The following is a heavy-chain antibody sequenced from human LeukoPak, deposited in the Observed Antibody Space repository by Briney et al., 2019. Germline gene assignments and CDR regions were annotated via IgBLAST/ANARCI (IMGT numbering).Heavy chain of an antibody. V-gene: IGHV4-31*03. D-gene: IGHD6-19*01. CDR3: ARTSSGWYNNWFDP. CDR2: IYYSGST. CDR1: GGPISSGGYY. J-gene: IGHJ5*02. Sequence: SQTLSLTCTVSGGPISSGGYYWSWIRQHPGKGLEWIGYIYYSGSTYYNPSLKSRVTISVDTSKNQFSLKLSSVTAADTAVYYCARTSSGWYNNWFDPWGQGTLVTVSS.